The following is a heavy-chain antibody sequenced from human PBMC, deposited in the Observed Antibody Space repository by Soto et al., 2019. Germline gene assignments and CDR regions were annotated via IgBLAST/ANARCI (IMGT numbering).Heavy chain of an antibody. Sequence: QEQLVQSGAEVKKPGTSVKVSCKASGGTFSSNTVSCVRQAPRQRLEWLGGIIPMFGTTKYAQNFQDRVTITADVSPATAYMELSGLGSEDTAVYYWATASLRGSSPGQGGLPWRGGTLVTVSS. J-gene: IGHJ5*02. CDR2: IIPMFGTT. CDR3: ATASLRGSSPGQGGLP. D-gene: IGHD1-26*01. CDR1: GGTFSSNT. V-gene: IGHV1-69*01.